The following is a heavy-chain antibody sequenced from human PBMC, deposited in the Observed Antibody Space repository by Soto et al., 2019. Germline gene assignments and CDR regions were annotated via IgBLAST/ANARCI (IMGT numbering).Heavy chain of an antibody. D-gene: IGHD2-15*01. V-gene: IGHV1-69*06. CDR2: IIPIFGTA. J-gene: IGHJ5*02. CDR1: GDTFSSYA. Sequence: ASVKVSCKASGDTFSSYAISWVRQAPGQGLEWMGGIIPIFGTANYAQKFQGRVTITADKSTSTAYMELSSLRSEDTAVYYCAREGDCSGGSCYFSTRPYNWFDPWGQGTLVTVSS. CDR3: AREGDCSGGSCYFSTRPYNWFDP.